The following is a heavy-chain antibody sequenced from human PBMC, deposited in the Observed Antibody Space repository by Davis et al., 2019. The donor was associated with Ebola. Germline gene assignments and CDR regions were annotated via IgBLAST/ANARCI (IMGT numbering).Heavy chain of an antibody. CDR3: ASGSGSYHYYGMDV. V-gene: IGHV3-33*01. J-gene: IGHJ6*02. CDR1: GFTFSSYG. CDR2: IWYDGSNK. D-gene: IGHD3-10*01. Sequence: GESLKISCAASGFTFSSYGMHWVRQVPGKGLEWVAVIWYDGSNKYYADSVKGRFTISRDNSKNTLYLQMNSLSAEDTAVYYCASGSGSYHYYGMDVWGQGTTVTVSS.